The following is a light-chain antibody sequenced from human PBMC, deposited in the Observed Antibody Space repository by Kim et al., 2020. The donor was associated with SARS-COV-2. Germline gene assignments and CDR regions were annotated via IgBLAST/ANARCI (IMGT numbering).Light chain of an antibody. CDR1: KVGEKD. V-gene: IGLV3-1*01. CDR2: EDA. Sequence: SEGQTARRTCSGEKVGEKDVDWYQKKAGQSPVLVMYEDAKRPSGIPERFSGSNSGNTATLTISGTQAMDEADYYCQASDSGTVVFGGGTQLTVL. J-gene: IGLJ2*01. CDR3: QASDSGTVV.